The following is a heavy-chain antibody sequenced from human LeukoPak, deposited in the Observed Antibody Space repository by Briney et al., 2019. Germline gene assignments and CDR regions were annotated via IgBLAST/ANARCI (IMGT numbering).Heavy chain of an antibody. CDR3: ARATGGYSYGSWFDP. CDR1: GGSISSGGYY. V-gene: IGHV4-31*03. CDR2: IYYSGST. D-gene: IGHD5-18*01. Sequence: SETLSLTCTVSGGSISSGGYYWSWVRQHPGKGLEWIGYIYYSGSTYYNPSLKSRVTISVDTSKNQFSLKLSSVTAADTAVYYCARATGGYSYGSWFDPWGQGTLVTISS. J-gene: IGHJ5*02.